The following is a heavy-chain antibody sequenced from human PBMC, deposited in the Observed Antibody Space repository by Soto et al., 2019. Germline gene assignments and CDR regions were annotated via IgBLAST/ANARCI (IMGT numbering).Heavy chain of an antibody. CDR1: GFNFSNHW. CDR2: ITSDGKSE. V-gene: IGHV3-74*01. D-gene: IGHD2-21*02. CDR3: ARESGDWPLNWFDP. J-gene: IGHJ5*02. Sequence: GSLRLSCAASGFNFSNHWMHWVRQRPGEGLVWVSRITSDGKSEAYAESVKGRFAISRDNAKNTLYLQMNGLTAEDTAVYYCARESGDWPLNWFDPWGLGTLVTVS.